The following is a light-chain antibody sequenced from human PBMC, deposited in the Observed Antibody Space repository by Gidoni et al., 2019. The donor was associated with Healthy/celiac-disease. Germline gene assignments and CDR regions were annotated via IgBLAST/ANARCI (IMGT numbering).Light chain of an antibody. Sequence: SYELTQPLSVSVDLGQTARITCGGNNIGSKNVHWYQQKPGQAPVLVIYRDSNRPSGIPERFSSSNSGNTATLTISRAQAGDEADYYCQVWDSSTEVVFGGGTKLTVL. V-gene: IGLV3-9*01. J-gene: IGLJ2*01. CDR3: QVWDSSTEVV. CDR1: NIGSKN. CDR2: RDS.